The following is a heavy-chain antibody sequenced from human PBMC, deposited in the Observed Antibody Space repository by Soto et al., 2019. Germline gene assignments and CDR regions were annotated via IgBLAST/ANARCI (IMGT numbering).Heavy chain of an antibody. Sequence: GESLKLSCKGSGYSFTSSWIRWVRQMPGKGLARMGRIDPSDSYTNYSPSFQGPVTISADKSISTAYLQWSSLKASDTGMYYCAIINIVVGPAAIGYGRDYYYYGMVVWVPGTTGTVFS. V-gene: IGHV5-10-1*01. D-gene: IGHD2-2*02. CDR1: GYSFTSSW. CDR2: IDPSDSYT. CDR3: AIINIVVGPAAIGYGRDYYYYGMVV. J-gene: IGHJ6*02.